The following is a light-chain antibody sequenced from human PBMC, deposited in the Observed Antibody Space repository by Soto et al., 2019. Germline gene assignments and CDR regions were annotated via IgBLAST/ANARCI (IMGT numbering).Light chain of an antibody. CDR2: SNN. CDR1: NSNIGSNT. Sequence: QSVLTQPPSASGTPGQRVTISCSGSNSNIGSNTVNWYQQLPGTAPKLLIYSNNQRPSGVSDRFSGSKSGTSASLAISGLQSEDEADYYCAAWDDSVNGVVFGGGTKLTVL. CDR3: AAWDDSVNGVV. J-gene: IGLJ2*01. V-gene: IGLV1-44*01.